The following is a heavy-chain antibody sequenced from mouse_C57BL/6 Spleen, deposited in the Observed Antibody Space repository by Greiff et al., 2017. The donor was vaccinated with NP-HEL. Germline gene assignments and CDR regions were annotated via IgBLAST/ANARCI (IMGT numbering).Heavy chain of an antibody. Sequence: VQLQESGAELVKPGASVKISCKASGYAFSSYWMNWVKQRPGKGLEWIGQIYPGDGDTNYNGKFKGKATLTADKSSSTAYMQLSSLTSEDSAVYFCARSGDDGYYPDYWGQGTTLTVSS. CDR2: IYPGDGDT. CDR1: GYAFSSYW. V-gene: IGHV1-80*01. CDR3: ARSGDDGYYPDY. D-gene: IGHD2-3*01. J-gene: IGHJ2*01.